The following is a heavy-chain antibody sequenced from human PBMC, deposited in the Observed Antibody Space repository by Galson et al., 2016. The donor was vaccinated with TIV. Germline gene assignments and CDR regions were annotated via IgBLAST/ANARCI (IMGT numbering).Heavy chain of an antibody. CDR1: GFAFSNYW. Sequence: SLRLSCAASGFAFSNYWMSWVRQAPGKGLEWVANIKGDGSDNNYVDSVWGRFTISRDNAKNSLFLQINSLRVEDTAVYYCAREIPGGTTDLDCWGQGTLVTVSS. V-gene: IGHV3-7*01. CDR2: IKGDGSDN. D-gene: IGHD1-14*01. J-gene: IGHJ4*02. CDR3: AREIPGGTTDLDC.